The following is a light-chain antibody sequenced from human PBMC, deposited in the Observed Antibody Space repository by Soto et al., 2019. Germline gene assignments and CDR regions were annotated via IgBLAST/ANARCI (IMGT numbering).Light chain of an antibody. J-gene: IGKJ2*01. V-gene: IGKV3-11*01. CDR3: QQRRNWPGT. CDR2: DAS. Sequence: IVLTQSPATLSLSPGERATLSCRASQSVSSYLAWYQQKPGQAPRLLIYDASNRATGIPARFSGSGSGTDFTLTISSIAPEDFAVYYCQQRRNWPGTFGQGTKLEIK. CDR1: QSVSSY.